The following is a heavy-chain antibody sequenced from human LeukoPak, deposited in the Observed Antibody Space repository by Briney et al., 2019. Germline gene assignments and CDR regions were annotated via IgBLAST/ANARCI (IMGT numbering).Heavy chain of an antibody. V-gene: IGHV3-53*01. CDR2: IYSGGST. CDR1: GFTVSSNY. Sequence: PGGSLRLSCAASGFTVSSNYMSWVRQAPGKGLEWVSVIYSGGSTYYADSVKGRFTISRDNSKNTLYLQMNSLRAEDTAVYYCARDLGHQREGYFDYWGQGTLVTVSS. D-gene: IGHD2-2*01. CDR3: ARDLGHQREGYFDY. J-gene: IGHJ4*02.